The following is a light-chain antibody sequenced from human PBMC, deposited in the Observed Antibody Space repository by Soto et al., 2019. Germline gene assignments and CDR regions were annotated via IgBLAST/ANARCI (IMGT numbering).Light chain of an antibody. V-gene: IGKV3-20*01. CDR3: HQYDGSPIT. CDR1: QSVGRRY. Sequence: EIVLTQSPGTRSLSPWERATLSCRASQSVGRRYLAWYQQKPGQAPRLLISGVSKRATGIPDRFSGDGSGTDFTLTISRLEPAEFALYICHQYDGSPITFGQGTRLEIK. CDR2: GVS. J-gene: IGKJ5*01.